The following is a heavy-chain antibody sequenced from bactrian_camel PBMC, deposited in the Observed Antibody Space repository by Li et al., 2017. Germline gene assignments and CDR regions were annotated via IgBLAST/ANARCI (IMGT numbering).Heavy chain of an antibody. D-gene: IGHD4*01. CDR2: INSAGGST. CDR3: VTDKDYSHYTPFGY. J-gene: IGHJ6*01. V-gene: IGHV3S31*01. CDR1: GFTFTRYA. Sequence: VQLVESGGGLVQPGGSLRLSCAASGFTFTRYAMSWVRQAPGKGLEWVSTINSAGGSTYYSDSVKGRFTISRDNAKNTLYLQMNSLKSEDTALYYCVTDKDYSHYTPFGYWGQGTQVTVS.